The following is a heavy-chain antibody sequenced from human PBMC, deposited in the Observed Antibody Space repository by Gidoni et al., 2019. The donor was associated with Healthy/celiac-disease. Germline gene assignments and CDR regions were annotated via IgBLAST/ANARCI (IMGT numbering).Heavy chain of an antibody. CDR2: ISWNSGSI. CDR1: GFTFDDYA. J-gene: IGHJ5*02. V-gene: IGHV3-9*01. CDR3: AKASSGWTRHNWFDP. D-gene: IGHD6-19*01. Sequence: GGLVQPGRSLRLSCAASGFTFDDYAMHWVRQAPGKGLEWVSGISWNSGSIGYADSVKGRFTISRDNAKNSLYLQMNSLRAEDTALYYCAKASSGWTRHNWFDPWGQGTLVTVSS.